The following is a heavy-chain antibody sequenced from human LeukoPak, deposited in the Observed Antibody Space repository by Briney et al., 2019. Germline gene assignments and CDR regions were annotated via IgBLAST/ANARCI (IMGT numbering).Heavy chain of an antibody. CDR3: ARSGPAGFESGY. CDR1: GGSFSGYY. CDR2: INHSGRT. D-gene: IGHD3-9*01. Sequence: SETLSLTCAVYGGSFSGYYWSWIRQPPGKGLEWIGEINHSGRTNYNPSPKSRVTISVDTPKNQFSLKLSSVTAADTAVYYCARSGPAGFESGYWGQGTLVTVSS. V-gene: IGHV4-34*01. J-gene: IGHJ4*02.